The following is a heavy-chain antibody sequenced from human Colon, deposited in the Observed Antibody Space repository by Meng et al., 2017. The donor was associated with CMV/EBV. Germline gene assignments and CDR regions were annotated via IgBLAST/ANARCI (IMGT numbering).Heavy chain of an antibody. V-gene: IGHV4-39*01. Sequence: SETLSLTCTVSGGSLVNSDYYWVWVRQSPGKGLEWIGNIYHSGSPYYSPSLQSRVTMSVDTSKNQFSLKLTSVTAADTAVYYCARAAGYCSSTSCYQSGMDVWGQGTTVTVSS. CDR2: IYHSGSP. CDR1: GGSLVNSDYY. J-gene: IGHJ6*02. CDR3: ARAAGYCSSTSCYQSGMDV. D-gene: IGHD2-2*01.